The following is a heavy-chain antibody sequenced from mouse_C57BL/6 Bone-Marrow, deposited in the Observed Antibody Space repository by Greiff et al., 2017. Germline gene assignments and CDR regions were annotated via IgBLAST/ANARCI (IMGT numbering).Heavy chain of an antibody. CDR1: GYTFTSSW. J-gene: IGHJ4*01. CDR2: IYPSDSET. Sequence: QVQLQQPGAELVRPGSSVKLSCKASGYTFTSSWMDWVKQRPGQGLEWIGNIYPSDSETHYNQKFKDKATLTVDKSSSTAYMQLSSLTSEDSAVYYCALWYFYAMDYWGQGTSVTVSS. V-gene: IGHV1-61*01. D-gene: IGHD1-1*02. CDR3: ALWYFYAMDY.